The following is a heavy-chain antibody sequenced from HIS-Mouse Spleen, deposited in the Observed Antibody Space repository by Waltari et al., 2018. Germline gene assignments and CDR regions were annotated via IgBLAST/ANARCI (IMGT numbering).Heavy chain of an antibody. Sequence: QVQLVQSGAEVKKPGASVKVSCKASGYTFTGYYMHWVRQAPGQGLEWRGWSNPNSGGTNYAKKVQGRVTMTRDTSISTAYMELSRLRSDDTAVYYCARIPSPAGAFDIWGQGTMVTVSS. J-gene: IGHJ3*02. D-gene: IGHD6-6*01. V-gene: IGHV1-2*02. CDR1: GYTFTGYY. CDR2: SNPNSGGT. CDR3: ARIPSPAGAFDI.